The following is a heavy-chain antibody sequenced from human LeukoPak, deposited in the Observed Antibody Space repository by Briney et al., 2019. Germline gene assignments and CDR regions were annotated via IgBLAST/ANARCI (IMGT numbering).Heavy chain of an antibody. J-gene: IGHJ6*02. CDR1: GGSISSYY. CDR2: IYYSGST. V-gene: IGHV4-59*08. Sequence: SETLSPTCTVSGGSISSYYWSWIRQPPGKGLEWIGYIYYSGSTNYNPSLKSRVTISVDTSRNQFSLELSSVTAADTAVYYCARQFPRDYYYGMDVWGQGTTVTVSS. CDR3: ARQFPRDYYYGMDV.